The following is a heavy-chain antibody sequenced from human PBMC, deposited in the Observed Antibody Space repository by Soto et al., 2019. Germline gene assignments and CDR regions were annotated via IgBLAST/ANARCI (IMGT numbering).Heavy chain of an antibody. V-gene: IGHV6-1*01. CDR2: TYYRSKWYN. J-gene: IGHJ6*02. CDR1: GDSVSSNSAA. CDR3: ARGGWAEKFYYSDYGMDV. Sequence: AQTLSLTCAISGDSVSSNSAAWNWIRQSPSRGLEWLGRTYYRSKWYNDYAVSVKSRITINPDTSKNQFSLQLNSVTPEDTAVYYRARGGWAEKFYYSDYGMDVWGQGSTVTVSS. D-gene: IGHD3-10*01.